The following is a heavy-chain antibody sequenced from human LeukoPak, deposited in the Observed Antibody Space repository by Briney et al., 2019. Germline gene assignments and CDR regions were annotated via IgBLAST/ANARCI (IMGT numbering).Heavy chain of an antibody. CDR2: ISAYNGNT. J-gene: IGHJ4*02. CDR1: GYTFTSYG. CDR3: ARDTGVSSSWYVRGFDY. V-gene: IGHV1-18*04. D-gene: IGHD6-13*01. Sequence: ASVKVSCKASGYTFTSYGISWVRQAPGQGLDWMGWISAYNGNTNYAQKLQGRVTMTTDTFTSTAYLELRSLRSDDTAVYYCARDTGVSSSWYVRGFDYWGQGTLVTVSS.